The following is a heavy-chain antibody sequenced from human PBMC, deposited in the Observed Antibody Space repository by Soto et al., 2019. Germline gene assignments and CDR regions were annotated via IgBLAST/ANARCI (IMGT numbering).Heavy chain of an antibody. CDR2: ISYDGSNK. D-gene: IGHD2-8*01. CDR1: GFTFSSYA. Sequence: GGSLRLSCAASGFTFSSYAMHWVRQAPGKGLEWVAVISYDGSNKYYADSVKGRFTISRDNSKNTLYLQMNSLRAEDTAVYYCARGARYCTNGVCSAFDYWGQGTLVTVSS. J-gene: IGHJ4*02. V-gene: IGHV3-30-3*01. CDR3: ARGARYCTNGVCSAFDY.